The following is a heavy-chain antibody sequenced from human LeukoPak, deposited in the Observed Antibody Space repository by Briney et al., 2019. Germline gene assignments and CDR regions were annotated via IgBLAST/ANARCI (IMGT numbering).Heavy chain of an antibody. CDR2: IIPIVGIA. J-gene: IGHJ4*02. Sequence: SVKVSCKASGGTFTNYAINWVRQAPGQGLEWMGRIIPIVGIANYAQKFQGRVTITADKSTTTAHMELSSLRSEGTAVYYCARGGIDCSGGSCFYYFDHWGQGTLVTVSS. V-gene: IGHV1-69*04. D-gene: IGHD2-15*01. CDR1: GGTFTNYA. CDR3: ARGGIDCSGGSCFYYFDH.